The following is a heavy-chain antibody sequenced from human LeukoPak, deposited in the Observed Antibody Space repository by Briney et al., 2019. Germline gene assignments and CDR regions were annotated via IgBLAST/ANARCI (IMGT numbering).Heavy chain of an antibody. CDR2: IYYSGST. CDR3: ARDPSRETGWFDP. D-gene: IGHD1-14*01. V-gene: IGHV4-59*12. J-gene: IGHJ5*02. CDR1: GGSISSYY. Sequence: PSETLSLTCTVSGGSISSYYWSWIRQPPGKGLEWIGYIYYSGSTNYNPSLKSRVTISVDTSKNQFSLKLSSVTAADTAVYYCARDPSRETGWFDPWGQGTLVTVSS.